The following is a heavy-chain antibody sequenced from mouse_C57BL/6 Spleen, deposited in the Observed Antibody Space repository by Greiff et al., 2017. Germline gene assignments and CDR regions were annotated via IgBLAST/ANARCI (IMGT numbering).Heavy chain of an antibody. D-gene: IGHD2-3*01. CDR2: IDPATGGT. V-gene: IGHV1-15*01. Sequence: VQLQQSGAELVRPGASVTLSCKASGYTFTDYEMHWVKQTPVHGLEWIGAIDPATGGTAYNQKFKGKAILNADKSSSTAYMELRSLTSEDSAVYYCTRGGIYEGYLFADWGQGTLGTVSA. CDR3: TRGGIYEGYLFAD. J-gene: IGHJ3*01. CDR1: GYTFTDYE.